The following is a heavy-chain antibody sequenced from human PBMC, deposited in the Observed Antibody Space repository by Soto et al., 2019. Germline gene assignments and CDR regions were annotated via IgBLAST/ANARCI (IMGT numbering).Heavy chain of an antibody. J-gene: IGHJ4*02. D-gene: IGHD5-12*01. CDR2: IWSAGLI. Sequence: DVQLVESGGGLVQPGGSLRLSCAASGFTVSSKYMSWVRQAPGKGLEWVSVIWSAGLIYYADSVRGRFTISRDISKNTLYLQMNSLRAEDTAVYYCARGYSGYDNAIDYWGQGTLVTVSS. V-gene: IGHV3-53*02. CDR1: GFTVSSKY. CDR3: ARGYSGYDNAIDY.